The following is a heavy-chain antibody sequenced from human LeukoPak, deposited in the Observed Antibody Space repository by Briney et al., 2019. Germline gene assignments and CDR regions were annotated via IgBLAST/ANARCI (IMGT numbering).Heavy chain of an antibody. CDR3: ARGGSGSYSYAEYFQH. V-gene: IGHV3-30*04. Sequence: PGRSLRLSCAASGFTFCSYAMHWVRQAPGKGLEWVAVISYDGSNKYYADSVKGRFTISRDNSKNTLYLQMNSLRAEDTAVYYCARGGSGSYSYAEYFQHWGQGTLVTVSS. J-gene: IGHJ1*01. CDR2: ISYDGSNK. D-gene: IGHD3-10*01. CDR1: GFTFCSYA.